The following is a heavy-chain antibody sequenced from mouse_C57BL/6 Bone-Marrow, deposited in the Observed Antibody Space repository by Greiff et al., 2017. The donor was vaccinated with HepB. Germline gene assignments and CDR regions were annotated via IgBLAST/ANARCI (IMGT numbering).Heavy chain of an antibody. CDR2: IHPNSGST. CDR1: GYTFTSYW. CDR3: ALTTVVATEYFDV. V-gene: IGHV1-64*01. D-gene: IGHD1-1*01. Sequence: QVQLQQPGAELVKPGASVKLSCKASGYTFTSYWMHWVKQRPGQGLEWIGMIHPNSGSTNYNEKFKSKATLTVDKSSSTAYMQLSSLTSEDSAVYSCALTTVVATEYFDVWGTGTTVTVSS. J-gene: IGHJ1*03.